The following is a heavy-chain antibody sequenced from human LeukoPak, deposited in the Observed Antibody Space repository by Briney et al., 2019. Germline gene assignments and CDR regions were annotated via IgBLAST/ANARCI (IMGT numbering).Heavy chain of an antibody. CDR2: ISYTGNT. D-gene: IGHD3-10*01. Sequence: SETPSLTCTVSGGSISPYFWSWLRQPPGKGLGWIGYISYTGNTNYNPSLKSRVTISVDTSKNQFSPQLTSVTAADTAVYYCARDDYRGVTNFDPWGQGTLVTVSS. V-gene: IGHV4-59*01. CDR3: ARDDYRGVTNFDP. CDR1: GGSISPYF. J-gene: IGHJ5*02.